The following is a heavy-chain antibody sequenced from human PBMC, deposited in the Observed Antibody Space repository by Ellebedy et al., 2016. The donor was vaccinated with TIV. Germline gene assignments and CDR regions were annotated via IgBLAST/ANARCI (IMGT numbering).Heavy chain of an antibody. V-gene: IGHV3-33*08. Sequence: PGGSLRLSCVASGFTFSSYGMHWVRQAPGKGLEWVAVIWYDGSNQYYADSVKGRFTISRDNSKNTLYLQMNSLRAEDTAVYYCAGEVAVAGTRWSFDPWGQGTLVTVSS. CDR2: IWYDGSNQ. D-gene: IGHD6-19*01. J-gene: IGHJ5*02. CDR3: AGEVAVAGTRWSFDP. CDR1: GFTFSSYG.